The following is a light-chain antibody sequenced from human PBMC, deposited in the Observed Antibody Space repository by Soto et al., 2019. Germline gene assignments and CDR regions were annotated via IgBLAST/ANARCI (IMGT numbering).Light chain of an antibody. V-gene: IGLV1-51*01. J-gene: IGLJ3*02. CDR2: DNS. CDR3: GTWDSSLSGVV. Sequence: QSVLTQPPSVSAAPGQKVTISCSGSSSNIGNDYVSWYQQFPGAAPKLLIYDNSKRPSGIPDRFSGSRSGTSATLGITGLQTGDEADYYCGTWDSSLSGVVFGGGTKVTVL. CDR1: SSNIGNDY.